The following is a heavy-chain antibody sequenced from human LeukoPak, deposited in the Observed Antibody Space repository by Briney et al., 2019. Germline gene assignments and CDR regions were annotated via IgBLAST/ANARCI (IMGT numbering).Heavy chain of an antibody. CDR3: ARDPLPTAS. CDR2: ISSSSSYI. V-gene: IGHV3-21*01. Sequence: PGGSLRLSCAASGFTFSSYGMHWVRQAPWKGLEWVSSISSSSSYIYYADSVKGRFTISRDNAKNSLYLQMNSLRAEDTAVYYCARDPLPTASWGQGTLVTVSS. CDR1: GFTFSSYG. J-gene: IGHJ5*02.